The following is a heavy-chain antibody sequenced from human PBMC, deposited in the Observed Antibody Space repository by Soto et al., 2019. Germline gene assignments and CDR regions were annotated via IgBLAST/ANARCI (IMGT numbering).Heavy chain of an antibody. V-gene: IGHV6-1*01. Sequence: SQTLSLTCAISGDSVSSNSAAWNWIRQSPSRGLEWLGRTYYRSKWDNDYAVSVKSRITINPDTSKNRFSLQLNSLTPEDTTVYYFARVKETGNDAFDIWGQGTMVTVSS. CDR3: ARVKETGNDAFDI. CDR1: GDSVSSNSAA. J-gene: IGHJ3*02. D-gene: IGHD3-10*01. CDR2: TYYRSKWDN.